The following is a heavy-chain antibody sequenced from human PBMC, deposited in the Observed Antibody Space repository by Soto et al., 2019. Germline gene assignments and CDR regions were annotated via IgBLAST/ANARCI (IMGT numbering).Heavy chain of an antibody. V-gene: IGHV3-48*02. J-gene: IGHJ3*01. Sequence: EAQLVESGGGLVQPGGSLRLSCAASGFTFSLFNMNWVRQAPGKGLEWVSYISSGSSSIYETGSVKGRFTISRDKAKEPLYLQMHSLRDEDTALYNGARDRRGVAGTSRAFDLWGQETMVPVSS. CDR1: GFTFSLFN. CDR2: ISSGSSSI. CDR3: ARDRRGVAGTSRAFDL. D-gene: IGHD6-19*01.